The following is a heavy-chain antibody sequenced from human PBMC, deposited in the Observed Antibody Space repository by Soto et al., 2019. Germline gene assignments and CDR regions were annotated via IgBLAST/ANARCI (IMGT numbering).Heavy chain of an antibody. Sequence: LVQSEGGLVPPGESLTVSCAPSQFSFSNYWMNWVRQAPGKALEWVANIKKDESETDYVDSVRGRFTIFRDNAKNLLYLQMRRLRVEDTAVYYCARSHTGDSAFRAFDIWGQGTVVTV. J-gene: IGHJ3*02. D-gene: IGHD2-21*02. CDR3: ARSHTGDSAFRAFDI. CDR1: QFSFSNYW. V-gene: IGHV3-7*03. CDR2: IKKDESET.